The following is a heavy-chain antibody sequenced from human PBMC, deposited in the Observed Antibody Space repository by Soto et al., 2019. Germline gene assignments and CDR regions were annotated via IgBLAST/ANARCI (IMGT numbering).Heavy chain of an antibody. J-gene: IGHJ4*02. Sequence: GGSLRLACAASGFIFSNYGMSWVRQAPGKGLEWVSSITTSSNYIFVADSVRGRFTISRDNTKGSLNLQMNRLSVEDTAIYYCARSTPRPGFFDYWGQGILVTVSS. V-gene: IGHV3-21*01. CDR2: ITTSSNYI. CDR1: GFIFSNYG. CDR3: ARSTPRPGFFDY. D-gene: IGHD6-6*01.